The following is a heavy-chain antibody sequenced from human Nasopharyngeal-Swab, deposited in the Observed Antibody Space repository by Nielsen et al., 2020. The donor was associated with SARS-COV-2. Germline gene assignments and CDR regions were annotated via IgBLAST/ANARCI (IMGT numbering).Heavy chain of an antibody. CDR3: ARRDTYWFFDL. J-gene: IGHJ2*01. CDR1: GFTFDDYA. V-gene: IGHV3-9*01. Sequence: SLKISCAASGFTFDDYAFHWVRQAPGKGLEWVSGISWNSGSIGYVDSVKGRFTISRDNAKNSLYLQMNSLRAEDTAFYYCARRDTYWFFDLWGRGTLVSVSS. CDR2: ISWNSGSI.